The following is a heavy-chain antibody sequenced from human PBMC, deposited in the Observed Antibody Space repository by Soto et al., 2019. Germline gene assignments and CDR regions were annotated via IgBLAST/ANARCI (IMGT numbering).Heavy chain of an antibody. J-gene: IGHJ4*02. CDR1: GFTFNKYG. V-gene: IGHV3-33*06. D-gene: IGHD2-15*01. CDR2: IWHDGSEK. Sequence: GGSLRLSCVASGFTFNKYGIHWVRQAPGKGLEWVAVIWHDGSEKYYADSVKDRFTISRDNSKKMVYLQMKSLKVDDTATYYCAKDGDMTYCSDGNCAFFDSSGQGALVTGSS. CDR3: AKDGDMTYCSDGNCAFFDS.